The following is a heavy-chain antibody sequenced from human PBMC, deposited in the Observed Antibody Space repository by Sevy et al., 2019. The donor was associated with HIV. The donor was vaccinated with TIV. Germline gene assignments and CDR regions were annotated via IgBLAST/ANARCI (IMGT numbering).Heavy chain of an antibody. D-gene: IGHD3-22*01. CDR1: GYTFTNYY. CDR3: ARGNYYDNSGFPLYYFDY. CDR2: IHPSGGRT. V-gene: IGHV1-46*01. J-gene: IGHJ4*02. Sequence: ASVKVSCKASGYTFTNYYLHWVRQAPGQGLEWMGIIHPSGGRTSYAQKFQGRVTMTSDTSTTTVYMDLSSLRSEDTAVYYCARGNYYDNSGFPLYYFDYWGQGTPVTVSS.